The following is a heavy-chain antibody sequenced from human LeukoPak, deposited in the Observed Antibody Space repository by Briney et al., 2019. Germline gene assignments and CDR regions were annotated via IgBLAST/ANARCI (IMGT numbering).Heavy chain of an antibody. CDR1: GHTFTSYY. Sequence: ASVKVSCKASGHTFTSYYITWIRQAPGQGLQCMGRISAYNGQTNYAQKVQGRVTMTTDTSTSTVYMELRSLRSDDTAVYYCAWDSGAFEIWGQGTTVTVSS. J-gene: IGHJ3*02. V-gene: IGHV1-18*01. CDR3: AWDSGAFEI. CDR2: ISAYNGQT.